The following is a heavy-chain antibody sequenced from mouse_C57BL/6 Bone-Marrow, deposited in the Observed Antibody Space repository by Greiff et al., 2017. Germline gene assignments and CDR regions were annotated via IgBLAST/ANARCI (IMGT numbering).Heavy chain of an antibody. CDR1: GYTFTSYW. V-gene: IGHV1-50*01. CDR2: IDPSDSYT. D-gene: IGHD3-2*02. Sequence: QVQLQQPGAELVKPGASVKLSCKASGYTFTSYWMQWVKQRPGQGLEWIGEIDPSDSYTNYKQKFKGKATLTVDTSSSPAYMQLSSLTSEDSAVYYCARGDSSGSTFAYWGQGTLVTVSA. J-gene: IGHJ3*01. CDR3: ARGDSSGSTFAY.